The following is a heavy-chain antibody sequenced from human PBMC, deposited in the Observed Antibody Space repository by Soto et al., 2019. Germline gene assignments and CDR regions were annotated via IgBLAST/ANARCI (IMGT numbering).Heavy chain of an antibody. Sequence: SETLSLTCTVSGGSISSSSYYWGWIRQPPGKGLEWIGSIYYSGSTYYNPSLKSRVTISVDASKNQFSLKLSSVTAADTAVYYCATQISDIAVAGNYYYYGMDVWGQGTMVTVSS. CDR3: ATQISDIAVAGNYYYYGMDV. J-gene: IGHJ6*02. CDR1: GGSISSSSYY. D-gene: IGHD6-19*01. V-gene: IGHV4-39*01. CDR2: IYYSGST.